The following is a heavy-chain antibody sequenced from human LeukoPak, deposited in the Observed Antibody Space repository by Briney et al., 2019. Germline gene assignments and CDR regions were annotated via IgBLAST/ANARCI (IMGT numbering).Heavy chain of an antibody. CDR3: AKDAHSYVVRGRIGYNWFDP. CDR2: LSGVGGST. CDR1: GFTFSSYA. J-gene: IGHJ5*02. Sequence: GGSLRLSCAASGFTFSSYAMSWVRQAPGKGLEWVSALSGVGGSTYYADSVKGRFTISRDNYKNTMYLQMNSLRAEDTAVYYCAKDAHSYVVRGRIGYNWFDPWGQGTLVTVSS. V-gene: IGHV3-23*01. D-gene: IGHD3-10*01.